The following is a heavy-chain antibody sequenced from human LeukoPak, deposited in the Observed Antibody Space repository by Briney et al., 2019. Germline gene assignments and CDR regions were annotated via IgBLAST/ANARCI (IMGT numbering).Heavy chain of an antibody. J-gene: IGHJ4*02. CDR3: ARARYYHDGSGCYHFDY. D-gene: IGHD3-22*01. CDR1: GDSVSSNSAA. CDR2: TYYRSRRYN. V-gene: IGHV6-1*01. Sequence: SQTLSLTCAISGDSVSSNSAAWNWIRQSPSRGLEWLGRTYYRSRRYNDYAVSVRGRITINPDTSKNQVSLQVNSVTPEDTAVYYCARARYYHDGSGCYHFDYWGQGTLVTVSS.